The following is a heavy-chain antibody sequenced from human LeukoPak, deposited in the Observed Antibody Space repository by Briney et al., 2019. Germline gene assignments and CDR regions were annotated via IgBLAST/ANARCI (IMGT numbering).Heavy chain of an antibody. J-gene: IGHJ5*02. Sequence: SVKVSCKASGGTFSSYAISWVRQAPGQGLEWMGGIIPIFGTANYAQKFQGRVTITADKSTSTAYMELSSLRSEDTAVYYCARDYSSGWRNWFDPWGQGTLVTVSS. CDR3: ARDYSSGWRNWFDP. CDR2: IIPIFGTA. D-gene: IGHD6-19*01. CDR1: GGTFSSYA. V-gene: IGHV1-69*06.